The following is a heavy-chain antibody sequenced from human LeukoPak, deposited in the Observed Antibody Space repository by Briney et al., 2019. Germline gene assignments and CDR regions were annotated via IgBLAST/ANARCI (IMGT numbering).Heavy chain of an antibody. CDR1: GFTFSSYA. CDR2: ISYDGSNK. V-gene: IGHV3-30-3*01. J-gene: IGHJ4*02. D-gene: IGHD6-13*01. CDR3: ARDWQQLVSVYYFDY. Sequence: PGGSLRLSCAASGFTFSSYAMHWVRQAPGKGLEWVAVISYDGSNKYYADSVKGRFTISRDNSKNTLYLQMNSLRAEDTAVYYCARDWQQLVSVYYFDYWGQGTLVTVSS.